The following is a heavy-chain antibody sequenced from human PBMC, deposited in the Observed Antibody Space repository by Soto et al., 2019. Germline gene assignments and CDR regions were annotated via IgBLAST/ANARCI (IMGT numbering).Heavy chain of an antibody. CDR1: GGTFSSYA. D-gene: IGHD2-2*01. CDR3: ARTYQLRPWYFDY. V-gene: IGHV1-69*13. CDR2: IIPIFGTA. Sequence: ASVKVSCKASGGTFSSYAISWVRQAPGQGLEWMGGIIPIFGTANYAQKFQGRVTITADESTSTAYMELSSLRSEDTAVYYCARTYQLRPWYFDYWGQGTLVTVSS. J-gene: IGHJ4*02.